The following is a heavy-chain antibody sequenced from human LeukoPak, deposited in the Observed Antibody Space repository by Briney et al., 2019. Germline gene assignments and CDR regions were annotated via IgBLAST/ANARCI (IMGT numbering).Heavy chain of an antibody. D-gene: IGHD2-15*01. CDR2: ISGSGGST. CDR3: AKIFEYCSGGSCRPRGFDP. Sequence: GGSLTLSCAASGFTFSSYAMNWVRQAPGKGLEWVSAISGSGGSTYYADSVKGRFTISRDNSKNTLYLQMNSLRAEDTAVYYCAKIFEYCSGGSCRPRGFDPWGQGTLVTASS. V-gene: IGHV3-23*01. J-gene: IGHJ5*02. CDR1: GFTFSSYA.